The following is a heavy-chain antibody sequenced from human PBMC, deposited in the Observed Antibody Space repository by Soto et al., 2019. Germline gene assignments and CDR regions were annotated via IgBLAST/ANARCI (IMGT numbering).Heavy chain of an antibody. CDR2: IYYSGCT. CDR3: ARHLLLFYYDSSGYYLRDAFDI. Sequence: QVQLQESGPGLVKPSETLSLTCTVSGGSISSYYWSWIRQPPGKGLEWIGYIYYSGCTNYNPSLRSRVDLSVDTSKNQSSLKLSSVTAADPAVYYCARHLLLFYYDSSGYYLRDAFDIWGQGTMVTVSS. CDR1: GGSISSYY. V-gene: IGHV4-59*08. J-gene: IGHJ3*02. D-gene: IGHD3-22*01.